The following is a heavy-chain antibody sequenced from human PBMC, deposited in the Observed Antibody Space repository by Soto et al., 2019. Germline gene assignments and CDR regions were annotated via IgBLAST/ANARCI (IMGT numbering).Heavy chain of an antibody. CDR1: GFTFSSYA. Sequence: EVQLLESGGGLVQPGGSLRLSCAASGFTFSSYAMNWVRQAPGKGLEWVAGVSASGGGTSYADSVKGRFTISRDNSKDTLYLQMNSLRAEDTAVYYCAKSSSRAHYYAMDVWGQWTTVTVFS. CDR2: VSASGGGT. D-gene: IGHD2-2*01. CDR3: AKSSSRAHYYAMDV. V-gene: IGHV3-23*01. J-gene: IGHJ6*02.